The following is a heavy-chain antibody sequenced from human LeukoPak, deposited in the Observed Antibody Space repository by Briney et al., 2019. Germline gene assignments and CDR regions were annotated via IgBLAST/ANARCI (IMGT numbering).Heavy chain of an antibody. Sequence: GGSLRLSCAASGFTFDDYGMSWVRHAPGKGLVWVSRINSDGSSTTYADSVKGRFTISRDNAKNTLYLQMNSLRAEDTAVYYCARSDTAIPFDYWGQGTLVTVSS. D-gene: IGHD5-18*01. J-gene: IGHJ4*02. CDR1: GFTFDDYG. CDR2: INSDGSST. CDR3: ARSDTAIPFDY. V-gene: IGHV3-74*01.